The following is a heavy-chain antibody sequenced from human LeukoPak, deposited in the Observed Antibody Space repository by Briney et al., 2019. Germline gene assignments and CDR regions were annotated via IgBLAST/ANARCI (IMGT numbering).Heavy chain of an antibody. CDR2: VYSSGTT. D-gene: IGHD4-11*01. Sequence: SETLSLTCTVSGGSVSRGYYHWSWIRHPPGKGLEWIGYVYSSGTTSYSYNPSLKSRVSISVDTSKNQFSLKLSSVTAADTAVYYCARMYSNYFDYWGQGTLVTVSS. V-gene: IGHV4-61*01. CDR3: ARMYSNYFDY. CDR1: GGSVSRGYYH. J-gene: IGHJ4*02.